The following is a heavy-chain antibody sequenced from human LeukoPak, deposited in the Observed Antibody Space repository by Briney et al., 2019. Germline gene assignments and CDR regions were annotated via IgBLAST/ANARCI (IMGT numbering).Heavy chain of an antibody. CDR2: ISAYNGNT. CDR3: ARRDNYYGSGSYYDY. D-gene: IGHD3-10*01. V-gene: IGHV1-18*01. CDR1: GGTFSSYA. Sequence: ASVKVSCKASGGTFSSYAISWVRQAPGQGLEWMGRISAYNGNTNYAQKLQGRVTMTTDTSTSTAYMELRSLRSDDTAVYYCARRDNYYGSGSYYDYWGQGTLVTVSS. J-gene: IGHJ4*02.